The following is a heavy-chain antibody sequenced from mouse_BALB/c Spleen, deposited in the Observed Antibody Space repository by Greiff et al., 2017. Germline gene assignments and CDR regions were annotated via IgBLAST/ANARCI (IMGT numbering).Heavy chain of an antibody. CDR3: AREGYYGRDYYAMDY. CDR1: GYSFTSYY. D-gene: IGHD1-1*01. V-gene: IGHV1S135*01. CDR2: IDPFNGGT. Sequence: EVQLQQSGPELMKPGASVKISCKASGYSFTSYYMHWVKQSHGKSLEWIGYIDPFNGGTSYNQKFKGKATLTVDKSSSTAYMHLSSLTSEDSAVYYCAREGYYGRDYYAMDYWGQGTSVTVSS. J-gene: IGHJ4*01.